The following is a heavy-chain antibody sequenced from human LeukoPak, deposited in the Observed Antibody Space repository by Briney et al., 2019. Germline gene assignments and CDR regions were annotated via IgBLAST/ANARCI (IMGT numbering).Heavy chain of an antibody. CDR2: ISYDGSNK. D-gene: IGHD3-10*01. CDR1: GFTFSSYG. V-gene: IGHV3-30*18. J-gene: IGHJ4*02. CDR3: AKDTGILWFGESDY. Sequence: GGSLRLSCAASGFTFSSYGMHWVRQAPGKGLEWVAVISYDGSNKYYADSVKGRFTISRDNSKNTLYLQMNSLRAEDTAVYYCAKDTGILWFGESDYWGQGTLVTVSS.